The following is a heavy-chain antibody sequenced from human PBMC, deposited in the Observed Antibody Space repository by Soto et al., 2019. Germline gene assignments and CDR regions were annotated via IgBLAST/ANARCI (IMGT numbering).Heavy chain of an antibody. CDR1: GFTFSSYA. V-gene: IGHV3-23*01. D-gene: IGHD4-17*01. Sequence: GGSLRLSCAASGFTFSSYAMSWVRQAPGKGLEWVSAISGSGGSTYYADSVKGRFTISRDNSKNTLYLQMNSLRAEDTAVYYCAKVGLSGDYVGEYFQHWGQGTLVTVSS. CDR3: AKVGLSGDYVGEYFQH. J-gene: IGHJ1*01. CDR2: ISGSGGST.